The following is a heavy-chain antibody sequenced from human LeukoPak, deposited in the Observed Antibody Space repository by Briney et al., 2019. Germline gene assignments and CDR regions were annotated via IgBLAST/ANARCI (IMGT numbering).Heavy chain of an antibody. D-gene: IGHD5-18*01. CDR3: AGARGYSYVFFY. CDR2: ISNSSSYI. CDR1: GFTFSSYS. V-gene: IGHV3-21*01. J-gene: IGHJ4*02. Sequence: NPGGSLRLSCAASGFTFSSYSMNWVRQAPGKGLEWVSSISNSSSYIYYADSVKGRFTISRDNAKNSLYLQMNSLRAEDTAVYYCAGARGYSYVFFYWGQGTLVTVSS.